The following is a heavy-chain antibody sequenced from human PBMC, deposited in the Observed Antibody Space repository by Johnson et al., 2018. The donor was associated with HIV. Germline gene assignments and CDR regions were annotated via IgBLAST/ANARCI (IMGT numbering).Heavy chain of an antibody. Sequence: EVQLVESGGGLVQPGRSLRLSRAASGFTFDHFAMDWVRQAPGKGLEWVGRIRNKPSSYSTEYAASVKGRFTVSRDDSKNSLYLQMNSLRDEDTAVYYCVTADRGSAWGQGTTVTVSS. J-gene: IGHJ3*01. D-gene: IGHD1-26*01. V-gene: IGHV3-72*01. CDR3: VTADRGSA. CDR2: IRNKPSSYST. CDR1: GFTFDHFA.